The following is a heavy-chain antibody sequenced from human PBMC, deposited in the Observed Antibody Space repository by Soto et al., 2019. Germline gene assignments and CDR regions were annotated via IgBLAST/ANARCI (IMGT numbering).Heavy chain of an antibody. J-gene: IGHJ4*02. CDR3: ARGGYSSSWYGKGRFDY. CDR2: IYSGGST. V-gene: IGHV3-66*01. Sequence: EVQLVESGGGLVQPGGSLRLSCAASGFTVSSNYMSWVRQAPGKGLEWVSVIYSGGSTYYADSVKGRFTISRDNSKNTLYLKMNSLRAEDTAVYYCARGGYSSSWYGKGRFDYWGQGTLVTVSS. CDR1: GFTVSSNY. D-gene: IGHD6-13*01.